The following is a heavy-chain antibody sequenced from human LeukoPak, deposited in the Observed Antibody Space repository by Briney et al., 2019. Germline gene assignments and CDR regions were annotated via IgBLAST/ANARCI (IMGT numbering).Heavy chain of an antibody. CDR2: ISGSGGST. J-gene: IGHJ5*02. D-gene: IGHD3-10*01. CDR3: AKPPAMVRGEYNWFDP. CDR1: GFTFSSYA. Sequence: HSGGSLRLSCAASGFTFSSYAMSWVRQAPGKGLEWVSAISGSGGSTYYADSVKGRFTISRDNSKNTLYLQMNSLRAEDTAVYYCAKPPAMVRGEYNWFDPWGQGTLVTVSS. V-gene: IGHV3-23*01.